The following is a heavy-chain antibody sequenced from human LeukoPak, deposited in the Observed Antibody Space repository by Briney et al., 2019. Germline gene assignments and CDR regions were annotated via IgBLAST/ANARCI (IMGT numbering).Heavy chain of an antibody. Sequence: PGGSLRLSCAAAGFTFSSYGMHWVRQAPGKGLEWVAVIWYDGSNKYYADSGKGRFTIARDNSKNTLYLQMNSLRAEDTAVYYCARGRTTVATDYFDYWGQGTLVTVSS. V-gene: IGHV3-33*01. J-gene: IGHJ4*02. CDR3: ARGRTTVATDYFDY. CDR1: GFTFSSYG. CDR2: IWYDGSNK. D-gene: IGHD4-23*01.